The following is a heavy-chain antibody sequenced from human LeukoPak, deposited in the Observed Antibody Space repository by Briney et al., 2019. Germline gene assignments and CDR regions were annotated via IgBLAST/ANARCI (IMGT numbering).Heavy chain of an antibody. CDR2: IIPSGGST. D-gene: IGHD1-26*01. V-gene: IGHV1-46*02. J-gene: IGHJ4*02. CDR1: GYTFNSYY. Sequence: ASVKVSCKASGYTFNSYYMHWVRQAPGQGLEWMGIIIPSGGSTSYAQKFQGRITMTRDTSTSTVYMELSSLRPEDTAVYYCARAWELRYSDYWGQGTLVTVSS. CDR3: ARAWELRYSDY.